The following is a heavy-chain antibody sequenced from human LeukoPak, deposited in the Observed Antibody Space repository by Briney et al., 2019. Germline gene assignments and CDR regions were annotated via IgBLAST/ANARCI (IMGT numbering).Heavy chain of an antibody. CDR2: FDPEDGET. J-gene: IGHJ3*02. V-gene: IGHV1-24*01. CDR1: GYTLTELS. D-gene: IGHD3-3*01. Sequence: ASVKVSCKVSGYTLTELSMHWVRQAPGKGLEWMGGFDPEDGETIYAQKFQGRVTMTEDTSTDTAYMELSSLRSEDTAVYYCATAKNFWSGYYPLCAFDIWGQGTMVTVSS. CDR3: ATAKNFWSGYYPLCAFDI.